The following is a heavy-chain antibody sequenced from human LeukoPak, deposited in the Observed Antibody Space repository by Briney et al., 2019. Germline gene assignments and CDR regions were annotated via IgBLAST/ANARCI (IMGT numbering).Heavy chain of an antibody. Sequence: ASVKVSCKASGYTFTSYDTNWVRQATGQGLEWMGWMNPNSGNTGYAQKFQGRVTMTRNTSISTAYMELSSLRSEDTAVYYCASPRNGDAFDIWGQGTMVTVSS. D-gene: IGHD1-14*01. J-gene: IGHJ3*02. CDR1: GYTFTSYD. V-gene: IGHV1-8*01. CDR3: ASPRNGDAFDI. CDR2: MNPNSGNT.